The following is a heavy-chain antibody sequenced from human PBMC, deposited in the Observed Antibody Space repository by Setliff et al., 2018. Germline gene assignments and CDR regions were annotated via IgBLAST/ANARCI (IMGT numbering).Heavy chain of an antibody. V-gene: IGHV5-51*01. Sequence: GESLKISCKSSGYTFTNYWIGWVRQMPGKGLEWMGIIYPGDPATKYSPSFQGQVTMSVDKSINTAYLQWSSLRASDTAIYYCARVGDYMGYYYNYYMDVWGKGTTVTVSS. J-gene: IGHJ6*03. CDR2: IYPGDPAT. CDR3: ARVGDYMGYYYNYYMDV. D-gene: IGHD3-10*01. CDR1: GYTFTNYW.